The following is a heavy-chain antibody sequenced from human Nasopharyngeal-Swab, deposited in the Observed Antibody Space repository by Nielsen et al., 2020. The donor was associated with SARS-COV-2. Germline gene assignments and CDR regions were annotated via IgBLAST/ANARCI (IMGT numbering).Heavy chain of an antibody. CDR2: INHSGST. CDR1: GGSFSDYY. V-gene: IGHV4-34*01. Sequence: ESLKISCAVYGGSFSDYYWSWIRQPPGRGLEWIGEINHSGSTNYNPSLKSRVTISVDTSKNQFSLKLSSVTAADTAVYYCARGPIRGYSYGFGYFDYWGQGTLVTVSS. D-gene: IGHD5-18*01. CDR3: ARGPIRGYSYGFGYFDY. J-gene: IGHJ4*02.